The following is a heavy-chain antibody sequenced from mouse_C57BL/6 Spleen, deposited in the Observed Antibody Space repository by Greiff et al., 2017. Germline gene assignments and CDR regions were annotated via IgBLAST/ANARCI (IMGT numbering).Heavy chain of an antibody. D-gene: IGHD2-4*01. CDR3: ARWGDYDDVFAY. CDR2: IYPGDGDT. J-gene: IGHJ3*01. CDR1: GYAFSSYW. V-gene: IGHV1-80*01. Sequence: VQLQQSGAELVKPGASVKISCKASGYAFSSYWMNWVKQRPGKGLEWIGQIYPGDGDTNYNGKFKGKATLTADKSSSTAYMQLSSLTSEDSAVYFCARWGDYDDVFAYWGQGTLVTVSA.